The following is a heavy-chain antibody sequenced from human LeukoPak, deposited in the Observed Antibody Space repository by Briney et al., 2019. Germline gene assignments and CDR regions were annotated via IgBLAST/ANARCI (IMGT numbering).Heavy chain of an antibody. D-gene: IGHD6-25*01. V-gene: IGHV3-7*01. CDR1: GFTFTSHW. Sequence: GGSLRLSCEASGFTFTSHWMSWVRQVPGKGLEWVAKINEDGREKYYVDSVKGRFTISRDNAKNSLSLQMNSLRAEDTAVYYCARGTSSGGYYFDYWGQGTLVTVSS. CDR2: INEDGREK. J-gene: IGHJ4*02. CDR3: ARGTSSGGYYFDY.